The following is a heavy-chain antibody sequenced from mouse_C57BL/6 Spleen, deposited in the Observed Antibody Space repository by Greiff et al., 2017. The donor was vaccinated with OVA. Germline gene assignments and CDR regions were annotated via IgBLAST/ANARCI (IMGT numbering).Heavy chain of an antibody. V-gene: IGHV1-15*01. Sequence: QVHVKQSGAELVRPGASVTLSCKASGYTFTDYEMHWVKQTPVHGLEWIGAIDPETGGTAYNQKFKGKAILTADKSSSTAYMELRSLTSEDSAVYYCTRSGITTVDYAMDYWGQGTSVTVSS. CDR3: TRSGITTVDYAMDY. J-gene: IGHJ4*01. CDR2: IDPETGGT. CDR1: GYTFTDYE. D-gene: IGHD1-1*01.